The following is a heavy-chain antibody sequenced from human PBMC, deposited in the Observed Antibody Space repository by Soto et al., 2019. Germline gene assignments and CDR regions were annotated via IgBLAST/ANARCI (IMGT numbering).Heavy chain of an antibody. D-gene: IGHD6-13*01. Sequence: QVQLVESGGNMVQPGRSLRLSCAASGFTFGNNAMHWVRHAAGKGLEWVAQIWFDGNNKYYTDSVKGRFTISRDNLKNTVYMQMDSLRADDTAVYYCARDGQQLAPYAMDVWGPGTTVIVSS. CDR1: GFTFGNNA. CDR2: IWFDGNNK. J-gene: IGHJ6*02. CDR3: ARDGQQLAPYAMDV. V-gene: IGHV3-33*01.